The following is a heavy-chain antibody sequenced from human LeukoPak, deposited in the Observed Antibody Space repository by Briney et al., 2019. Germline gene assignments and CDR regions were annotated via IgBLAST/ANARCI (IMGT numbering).Heavy chain of an antibody. V-gene: IGHV5-51*01. CDR3: AGQGGYCSSTSCYESWFDP. J-gene: IGHJ5*02. D-gene: IGHD2-2*01. CDR2: IYPGDSDT. CDR1: GYSFTSYW. Sequence: GESLRISCKGSGYSFTSYWIGWVRQTPGKGLEWLGIIYPGDSDTRYSPSFQGQVTVSADKSISTAYLQWSSLKASDTAMYYCAGQGGYCSSTSCYESWFDPWGQGTLVTVSS.